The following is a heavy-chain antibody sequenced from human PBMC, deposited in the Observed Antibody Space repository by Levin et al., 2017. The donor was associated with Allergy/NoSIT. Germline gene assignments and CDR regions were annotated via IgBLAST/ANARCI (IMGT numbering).Heavy chain of an antibody. J-gene: IGHJ4*02. CDR2: IYYSGST. D-gene: IGHD3-10*01. V-gene: IGHV4-39*01. Sequence: SQTLSLTCTVSGGSISSSSYYWGWIRQPPGKGLEWIGSIYYSGSTYYNPSLKSRVTISVDTSKNQFSLKLSSVTAADTAVYYGASTPAGGITMVRGVPYWGQGTLVTVSS. CDR3: ASTPAGGITMVRGVPY. CDR1: GGSISSSSYY.